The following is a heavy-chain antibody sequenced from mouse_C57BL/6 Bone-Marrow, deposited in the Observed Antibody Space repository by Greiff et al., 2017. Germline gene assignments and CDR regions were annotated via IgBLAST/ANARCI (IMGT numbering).Heavy chain of an antibody. J-gene: IGHJ3*01. Sequence: VQLQQPGAELARPGASVKLSCKASGYTFTSYGISWVKQRTGQGLAWIGEIHPRSGNTYYNEKFKGKATLPVDKSSSTAYMELRSLTSEDSAVYFCARPTLLSWFAYWGQGTLVTVSA. D-gene: IGHD2-1*01. CDR1: GYTFTSYG. CDR2: IHPRSGNT. V-gene: IGHV1-81*01. CDR3: ARPTLLSWFAY.